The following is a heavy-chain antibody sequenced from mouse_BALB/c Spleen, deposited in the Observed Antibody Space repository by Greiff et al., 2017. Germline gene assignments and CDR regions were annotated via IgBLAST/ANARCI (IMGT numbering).Heavy chain of an antibody. CDR1: GFSLTSYG. J-gene: IGHJ3*01. V-gene: IGHV2-9*02. CDR3: AREGYDYGFAY. CDR2: IWAGGST. Sequence: VQRVESGPGLVAPSQSLSITCTVSGFSLTSYGVHWVRQPPGKGLEWLGVIWAGGSTNYNSALMSRLSISKDNSKSQVFLKMNSLQTDDTAMYYCAREGYDYGFAYWGQGTLVTVSA. D-gene: IGHD2-4*01.